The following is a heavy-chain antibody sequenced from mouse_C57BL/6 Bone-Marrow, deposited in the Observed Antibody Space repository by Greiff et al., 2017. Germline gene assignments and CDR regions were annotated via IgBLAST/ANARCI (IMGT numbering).Heavy chain of an antibody. CDR3: ARGSYYYVFAY. V-gene: IGHV1-64*01. J-gene: IGHJ3*01. Sequence: QVQLQQPGAELVKPGASVKLSCKASGYTFTSYWMHWVKQRPGQGLEWIGMIHPNSGSTNYNEKFKSKATLTVDKSSSTAYMQLSSLTSEDSAVYYCARGSYYYVFAYWGQGTLVTVSA. CDR2: IHPNSGST. D-gene: IGHD1-1*01. CDR1: GYTFTSYW.